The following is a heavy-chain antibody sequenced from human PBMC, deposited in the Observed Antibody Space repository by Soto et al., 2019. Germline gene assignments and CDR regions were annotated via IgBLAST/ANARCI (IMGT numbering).Heavy chain of an antibody. V-gene: IGHV2-5*02. CDR3: AHRYSTSWYKGAFDL. CDR1: GFSLDTYGMG. J-gene: IGHJ3*01. D-gene: IGHD6-13*01. CDR2: IYWDDNK. Sequence: QITLKESGPALVKPTQTLTLTCTFSGFSLDTYGMGLGWIRQSPGKALEWVALIYWDDNKRYSPSLKSRLTITKDTSNNRVVLKMTKVDPEDTGTYFCAHRYSTSWYKGAFDLWGQVTMVTVSS.